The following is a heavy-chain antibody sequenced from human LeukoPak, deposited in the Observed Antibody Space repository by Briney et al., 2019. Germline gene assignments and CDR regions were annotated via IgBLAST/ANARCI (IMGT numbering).Heavy chain of an antibody. J-gene: IGHJ4*02. CDR1: GYTLTELS. CDR2: FDPEDGET. D-gene: IGHD5-18*01. V-gene: IGHV1-24*01. CDR3: AVGKYSYGRFDY. Sequence: ASVKDSCKVSGYTLTELSMHWVRQAPGKGLEWMGGFDPEDGETIYAQKFQGRVTMTEDTSTDTAYMELSSLRSEDTAVYYCAVGKYSYGRFDYWGQGTLVTVSS.